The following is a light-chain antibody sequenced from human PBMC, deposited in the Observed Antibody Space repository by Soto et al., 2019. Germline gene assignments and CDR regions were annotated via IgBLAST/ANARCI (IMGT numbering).Light chain of an antibody. J-gene: IGKJ1*01. Sequence: DIQMTQSPSSLSASVGDRVTITCRASQSISNNLNWYQQKPGKAPKLLIYAASSLQSGVPSRFSGSGSGTDFTLTISSLQPEDFATYYCQQNYSTSWTFGQGTKVDIK. CDR2: AAS. CDR1: QSISNN. V-gene: IGKV1-39*01. CDR3: QQNYSTSWT.